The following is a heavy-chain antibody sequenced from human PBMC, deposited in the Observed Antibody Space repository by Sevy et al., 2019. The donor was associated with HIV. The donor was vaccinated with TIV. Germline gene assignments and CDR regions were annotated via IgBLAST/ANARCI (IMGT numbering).Heavy chain of an antibody. J-gene: IGHJ4*02. Sequence: SETLSLTCAVSGGSISSSNWWNWVRQPPGKGLEWIGEIYHSGSTNRNPSLKSRVTISLDKSKNQFSLKLSSVTAADTAVYYCARGGGGYCSSTSCHVDYWGLGTLVTVSS. CDR1: GGSISSSNW. CDR2: IYHSGST. D-gene: IGHD2-2*03. V-gene: IGHV4-4*02. CDR3: ARGGGGYCSSTSCHVDY.